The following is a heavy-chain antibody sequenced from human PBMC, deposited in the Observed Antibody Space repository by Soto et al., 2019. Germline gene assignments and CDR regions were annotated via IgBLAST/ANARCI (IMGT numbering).Heavy chain of an antibody. CDR2: IDWDDDK. D-gene: IGHD3-3*01. J-gene: IGHJ4*02. CDR1: GFSLSTSGMR. Sequence: SGPTLVNPTQTLTLTCTFSGFSLSTSGMRVSWIRQPPGKALEWLARIDWDDDKFYSTSLKTRLTISKDTSKNQVVLTMTNMDPVDTATYYCARMGSARSGHHDGWYYFDYWGQGTLVTVSS. CDR3: ARMGSARSGHHDGWYYFDY. V-gene: IGHV2-70*04.